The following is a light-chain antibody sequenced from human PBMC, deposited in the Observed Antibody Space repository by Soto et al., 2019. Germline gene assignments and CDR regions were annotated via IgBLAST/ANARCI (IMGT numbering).Light chain of an antibody. CDR1: QIVTTTY. J-gene: IGKJ2*01. V-gene: IGKV3-20*01. Sequence: EIVLTQSPGTLSLSPGERVTLSCRASQIVTTTYLAWYQQKPGQAPRLLIYGSSSRAPGIPDRFSGSGSGTDFTLTISRLEPEDFAVYYCQQYGTSPMYTFGQGTKVDIK. CDR3: QQYGTSPMYT. CDR2: GSS.